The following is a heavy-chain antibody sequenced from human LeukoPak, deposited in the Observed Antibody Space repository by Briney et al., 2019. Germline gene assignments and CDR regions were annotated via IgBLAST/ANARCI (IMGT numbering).Heavy chain of an antibody. CDR2: MNPNSGNT. Sequence: ASVKVSCTASGYTFTSYDINWVRQATGQGLEWMGWMNPNSGNTGYAQKFQGRVTMTRNTSISTAYMELSSLRSEDTAVYYCARDTGYCSSTSCYRDDYWGQGTLVTVSS. D-gene: IGHD2-2*02. V-gene: IGHV1-8*01. CDR1: GYTFTSYD. J-gene: IGHJ4*02. CDR3: ARDTGYCSSTSCYRDDY.